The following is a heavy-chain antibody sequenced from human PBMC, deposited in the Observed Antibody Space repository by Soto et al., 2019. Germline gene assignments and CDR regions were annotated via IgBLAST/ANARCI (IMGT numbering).Heavy chain of an antibody. CDR3: ARGRIVATITVTTLDY. J-gene: IGHJ4*02. CDR2: IYYSGST. D-gene: IGHD5-12*01. Sequence: SETLALTCTVSGGSISSYYWSWIRQPPGKGLEWIGYIYYSGSTNYNPSLKSRVTISVDTSKNQFSLKLSSVTAADTAVYYCARGRIVATITVTTLDYWGQGTLVTVSS. V-gene: IGHV4-59*01. CDR1: GGSISSYY.